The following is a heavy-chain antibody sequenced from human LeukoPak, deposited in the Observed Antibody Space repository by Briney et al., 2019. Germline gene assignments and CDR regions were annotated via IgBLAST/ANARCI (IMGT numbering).Heavy chain of an antibody. J-gene: IGHJ4*02. CDR2: YHSGST. Sequence: YHSGSTNYNPSLKSRVTISVDKSKNQFSLKLSSVTAADTAVYYCARWGSGQQPTYYFDYWGQGTLVTVSS. D-gene: IGHD6-13*01. CDR3: ARWGSGQQPTYYFDY. V-gene: IGHV4-4*02.